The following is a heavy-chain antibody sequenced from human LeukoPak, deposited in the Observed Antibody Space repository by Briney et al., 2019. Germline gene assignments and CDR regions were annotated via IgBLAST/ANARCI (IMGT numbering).Heavy chain of an antibody. D-gene: IGHD3-10*02. J-gene: IGHJ4*02. V-gene: IGHV3-48*03. CDR2: IGTSGGGI. CDR1: GFTFSNYE. CDR3: TRDAIVPAVFLDY. Sequence: GGSLRLSCAASGFTFSNYEMNWVRQAPGKGLEWLSYIGTSGGGIQYADSVKGRFTISRDNAKNSLYLQMNSLRAEDTALYYCTRDAIVPAVFLDYWGQGILVTVSS.